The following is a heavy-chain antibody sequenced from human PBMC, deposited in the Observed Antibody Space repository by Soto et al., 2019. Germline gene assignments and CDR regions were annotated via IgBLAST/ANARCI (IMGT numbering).Heavy chain of an antibody. CDR2: ISAYNGNT. Sequence: GASVKVSCKASGYTFTSYGISWVRQAPGQGLEWMGWISAYNGNTNYAQKLQGRVTMTTDTSTSTAYMDLRSPRSDDTAVYYCASRHSYGSMDVWGQGTTVTVSS. V-gene: IGHV1-18*01. CDR1: GYTFTSYG. D-gene: IGHD5-18*01. CDR3: ASRHSYGSMDV. J-gene: IGHJ6*02.